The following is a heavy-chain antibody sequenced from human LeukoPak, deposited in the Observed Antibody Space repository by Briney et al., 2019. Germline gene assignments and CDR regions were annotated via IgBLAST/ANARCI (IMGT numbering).Heavy chain of an antibody. Sequence: ASVKVSCKVFGFALPEFSLHWVRQAPGNGLEWMGWINPSSGGTNYAQKFQGRVTVTRDTSISTAYMDLSRLRSDDTAVYYCARAGVWDYSDSSGYHNAAFDIWGQGTMVTVSS. CDR1: GFALPEFS. CDR2: INPSSGGT. V-gene: IGHV1-2*02. D-gene: IGHD3-22*01. J-gene: IGHJ3*02. CDR3: ARAGVWDYSDSSGYHNAAFDI.